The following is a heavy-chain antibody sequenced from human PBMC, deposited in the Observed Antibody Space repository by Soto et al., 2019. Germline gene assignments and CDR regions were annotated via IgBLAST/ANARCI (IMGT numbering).Heavy chain of an antibody. CDR3: ARASCSSTSCYAKRLGSATFDI. Sequence: SETLSLTCTVSGGSISSGGYYWSWIRQHPGKGLEWIGYIYYSGSTYYNPSLKSRVTISVDTSKNQFSLKLSSVTAADTAVYYCARASCSSTSCYAKRLGSATFDIWGQGTMVTVSS. CDR1: GGSISSGGYY. V-gene: IGHV4-31*03. J-gene: IGHJ3*02. CDR2: IYYSGST. D-gene: IGHD2-2*01.